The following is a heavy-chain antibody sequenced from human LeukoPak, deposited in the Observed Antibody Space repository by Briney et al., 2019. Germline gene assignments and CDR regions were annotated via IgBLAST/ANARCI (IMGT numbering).Heavy chain of an antibody. CDR2: ISGSGGST. J-gene: IGHJ4*02. D-gene: IGHD4-17*01. CDR1: GFTFSSYG. CDR3: AKVTTVTTLALFDY. V-gene: IGHV3-23*01. Sequence: PGGSLRLSCAASGFTFSSYGMHWVRQAPGKGLEWVSAISGSGGSTYYADSVKGRFTISRDNSKNTLYLQMNSLRAEDTAVYYCAKVTTVTTLALFDYWGQGTLVTVSS.